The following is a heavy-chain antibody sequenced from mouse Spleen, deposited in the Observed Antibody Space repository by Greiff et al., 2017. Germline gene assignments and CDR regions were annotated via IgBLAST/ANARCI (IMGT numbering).Heavy chain of an antibody. Sequence: VQLQQPGAELVKPGASVKMSCKASGYTFTSYWLTWVKPRPGQGLEWIGDIYPGSGSTTYNEKFKSKATLTVDTSSSTAYMHLSSLTSEDSAVYYCAREEPLWCHFDYWGQGTTLTVSS. CDR3: AREEPLWCHFDY. J-gene: IGHJ2*01. D-gene: IGHD1-1*02. CDR1: GYTFTSYW. CDR2: IYPGSGST. V-gene: IGHV1-55*01.